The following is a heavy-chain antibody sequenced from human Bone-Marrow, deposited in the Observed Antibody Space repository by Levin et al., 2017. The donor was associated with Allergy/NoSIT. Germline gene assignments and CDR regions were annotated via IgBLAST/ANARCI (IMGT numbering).Heavy chain of an antibody. V-gene: IGHV3-30*18. J-gene: IGHJ5*02. CDR1: GFSFRSYG. CDR3: AKSPTLTGSYEWFDP. D-gene: IGHD3-9*01. Sequence: GGSLRLSCAASGFSFRSYGMHWVRQAPGKGLEWVGLISYDGDFTFYGDSVKGRFTISRDNSNNTLFLKMDRLSAEDTAIYYCAKSPTLTGSYEWFDPWGQGTLVTVSS. CDR2: ISYDGDFT.